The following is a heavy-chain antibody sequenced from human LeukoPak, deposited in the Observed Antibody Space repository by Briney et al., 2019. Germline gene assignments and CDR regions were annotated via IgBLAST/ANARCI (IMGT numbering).Heavy chain of an antibody. J-gene: IGHJ4*02. D-gene: IGHD3-10*01. CDR2: IYSGGST. V-gene: IGHV3-53*01. CDR3: ARDQRRFGELLRFDY. CDR1: GFTVSSNY. Sequence: HSGGSLRLSCAASGFTVSSNYMSWVRQAPGKGLEWVSVIYSGGSTYYADSVKGRFTISRDNSKNTLYLQMNSLRAEDTAVYYCARDQRRFGELLRFDYWGRGTLVTVSS.